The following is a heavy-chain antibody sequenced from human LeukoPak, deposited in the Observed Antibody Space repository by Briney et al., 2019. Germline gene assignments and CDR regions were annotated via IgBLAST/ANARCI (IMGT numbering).Heavy chain of an antibody. D-gene: IGHD3-10*01. CDR1: GGSISSYY. CDR3: ARDMVRGVMKTDNWFDP. CDR2: IYYSGST. Sequence: SETLSLTCTVSGGSISSYYWSWIRQPPGKGLEWNGYIYYSGSTNYNPSLKSRVTISVDTSKNQFSLKLSSVTAADTAVYYCARDMVRGVMKTDNWFDPWGQGTLVTVSS. J-gene: IGHJ5*02. V-gene: IGHV4-59*01.